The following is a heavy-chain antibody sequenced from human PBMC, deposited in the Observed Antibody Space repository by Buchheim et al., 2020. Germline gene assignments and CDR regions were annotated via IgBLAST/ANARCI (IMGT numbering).Heavy chain of an antibody. J-gene: IGHJ4*02. D-gene: IGHD1-26*01. CDR3: AKGSELGYFDY. V-gene: IGHV3-33*06. CDR2: IWYDGSNK. Sequence: QVQLVESGGGVVQPGRSLRLSCAASGFTFSSYGMHWVRQAPGKGLEWVAIIWYDGSNKYYADSVKGRFTISRDNSQNTLYLQMNSLRAEDTAVYYCAKGSELGYFDYWGQGTL. CDR1: GFTFSSYG.